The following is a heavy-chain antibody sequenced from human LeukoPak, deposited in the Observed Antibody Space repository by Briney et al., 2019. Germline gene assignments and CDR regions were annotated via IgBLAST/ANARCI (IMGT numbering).Heavy chain of an antibody. J-gene: IGHJ5*02. CDR3: ARGPPIVVVTAIHNWFDP. D-gene: IGHD2-21*02. CDR2: INHSGST. V-gene: IGHV4-34*01. Sequence: SETLSLTCAVYGGSFSGYYWSWIRQPLGKGLEWIGEINHSGSTNYNPSLKSRVTISVDTSKNQFSLKLSSVTAADTAVYYCARGPPIVVVTAIHNWFDPWGQGTLVTVSS. CDR1: GGSFSGYY.